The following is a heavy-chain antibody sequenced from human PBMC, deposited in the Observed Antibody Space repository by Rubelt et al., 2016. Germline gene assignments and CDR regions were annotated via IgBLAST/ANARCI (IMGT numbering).Heavy chain of an antibody. CDR2: INTGNGNT. D-gene: IGHD6-19*01. V-gene: IGHV1-3*04. J-gene: IGHJ6*02. CDR3: ARGVAVAGNYYYYGMDV. Sequence: MHWVRQAPGQRLEWMGWINTGNGNTKYSQNFQGRVTITRDTSATTAYMELSRLRSDDTAVYYCARGVAVAGNYYYYGMDVWGQGTTVTVSS.